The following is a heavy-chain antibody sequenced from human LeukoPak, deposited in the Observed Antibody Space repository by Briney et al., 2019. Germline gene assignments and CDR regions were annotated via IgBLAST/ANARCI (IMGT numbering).Heavy chain of an antibody. D-gene: IGHD3-3*01. J-gene: IGHJ4*02. CDR2: INPNSGGT. Sequence: ASVKVSCKASGYTFTGCYMHWVRQAPGQGLEWMGWINPNSGGTNYAQKFQGRVTMTRDTSISTAYMELSRLRSDDTAVYYCARTYYDFWSGYYTYYFDYWGQGTLVTVSS. V-gene: IGHV1-2*02. CDR1: GYTFTGCY. CDR3: ARTYYDFWSGYYTYYFDY.